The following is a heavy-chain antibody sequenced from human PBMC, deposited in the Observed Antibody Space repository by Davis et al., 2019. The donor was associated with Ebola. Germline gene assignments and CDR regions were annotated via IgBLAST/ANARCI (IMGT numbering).Heavy chain of an antibody. CDR1: GYTFISYG. CDR3: ARLGYCSSTSCYTPYYYYYYGMDV. D-gene: IGHD2-2*02. Sequence: ASVKVSCKASGYTFISYGISWVRQPPGQGLEWMGWISAYNGNTNYAQKLQGRVTMTTDTSTSTAYMELRSLRSDDTAVYYCARLGYCSSTSCYTPYYYYYYGMDVWGQGTTVTVSS. CDR2: ISAYNGNT. V-gene: IGHV1-18*01. J-gene: IGHJ6*02.